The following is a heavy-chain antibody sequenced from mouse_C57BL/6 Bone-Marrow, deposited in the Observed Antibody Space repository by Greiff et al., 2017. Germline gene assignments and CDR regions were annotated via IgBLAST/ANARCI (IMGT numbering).Heavy chain of an antibody. J-gene: IGHJ3*01. CDR1: GYTFTSYW. V-gene: IGHV1-55*01. CDR2: IYPGSGST. D-gene: IGHD2-3*01. Sequence: VQLQQPGAELVKPGASVKMSCKASGYTFTSYWITWVKQRPGQGLEWIGDIYPGSGSTNSNEKFKSKATLTVDTSSSTAYMQLSSLTSEDSAVYYCARSFYDGYYPFAYWGQGTLVTVSA. CDR3: ARSFYDGYYPFAY.